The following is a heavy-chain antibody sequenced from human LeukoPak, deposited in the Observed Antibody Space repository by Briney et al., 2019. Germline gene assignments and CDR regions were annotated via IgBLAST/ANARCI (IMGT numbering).Heavy chain of an antibody. CDR3: ARPVRYFDWSLNNWYFDL. CDR2: INHSGST. V-gene: IGHV4-34*01. J-gene: IGHJ2*01. Sequence: PSETLSLTCAVYGGSFSGYYWSWIRQPPGKGLEWIGEINHSGSTNYNPSLKSRVTISVDTSKNQFSLKLSSVTAADTAVYYCARPVRYFDWSLNNWYFDLWGRGTLVTVPS. CDR1: GGSFSGYY. D-gene: IGHD3-9*01.